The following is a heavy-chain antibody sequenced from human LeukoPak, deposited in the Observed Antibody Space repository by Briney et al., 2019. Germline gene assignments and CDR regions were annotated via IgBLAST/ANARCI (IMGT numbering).Heavy chain of an antibody. CDR1: GGSISSSSYY. J-gene: IGHJ4*02. V-gene: IGHV4-39*07. D-gene: IGHD3-10*01. CDR3: ARGALLWFGESVR. Sequence: SETLSLTCTVSGGSISSSSYYWGWIRQPPGKGLEWIGSIYCSGSTYYNPSLKSRVTISVDTSKNQFSLKLSSVTAADTAVYYCARGALLWFGESVRWGQGTLVTVSS. CDR2: IYCSGST.